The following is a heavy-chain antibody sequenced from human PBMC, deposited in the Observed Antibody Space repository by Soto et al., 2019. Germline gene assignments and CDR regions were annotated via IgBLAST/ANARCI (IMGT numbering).Heavy chain of an antibody. D-gene: IGHD2-15*01. CDR3: ARCYCSVGCCYTCWHFDL. CDR2: IGPYNGNT. V-gene: IGHV1-18*01. J-gene: IGHJ2*01. Sequence: QAQLVQSGAEVKKPGASVKVSCQAGGYTFADYGISWVRQAPGQGLEWMGWIGPYNGNTNYAQNLQDRVTMTTDTSTNTAYMELRSLRSDDTALYYCARCYCSVGCCYTCWHFDLWGRGTLLTVSS. CDR1: GYTFADYG.